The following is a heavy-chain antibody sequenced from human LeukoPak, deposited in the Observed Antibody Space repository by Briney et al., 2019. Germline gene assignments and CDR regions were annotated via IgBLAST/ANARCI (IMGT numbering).Heavy chain of an antibody. CDR2: IYYSGST. D-gene: IGHD2-15*01. CDR1: GGSISSSSYY. Sequence: SETLSLTCTVSGGSISSSSYYWGWIRQPPGKGLEWIGSIYYSGSTYYNPSLKSRVTISVDTSKNQFSLKLSSVTAADTAVYYCARPPAARSARDAFDIWGQGTMVTVSS. V-gene: IGHV4-39*01. CDR3: ARPPAARSARDAFDI. J-gene: IGHJ3*02.